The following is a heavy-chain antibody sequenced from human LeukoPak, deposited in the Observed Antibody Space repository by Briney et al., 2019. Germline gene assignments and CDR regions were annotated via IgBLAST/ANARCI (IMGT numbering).Heavy chain of an antibody. Sequence: PSETLSLTCVVYGGSFSGYFWSWIRQPPGKGLEWIGEITPSGSTNYSPSLKSRVSISIDTSKKKLSLRLTSVTAADSAVYYCARRGIRAFQHWGQGTLVTVSS. J-gene: IGHJ1*01. CDR1: GGSFSGYF. D-gene: IGHD5-18*01. CDR3: ARRGIRAFQH. V-gene: IGHV4-34*01. CDR2: ITPSGST.